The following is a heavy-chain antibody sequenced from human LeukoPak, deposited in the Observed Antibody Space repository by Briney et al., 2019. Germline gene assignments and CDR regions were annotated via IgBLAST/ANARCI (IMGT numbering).Heavy chain of an antibody. V-gene: IGHV3-53*01. Sequence: QPGGSLRLSCAASGFTVSSNYMSWVRQAPGKGLEWVSIIYNGGNKHYADSVKGRFTISSDDSKDTLYLEMISLRGEDTAVYYCARHQQEATDGKYYFDYWGQGALVTVSS. CDR3: ARHQQEATDGKYYFDY. J-gene: IGHJ4*02. D-gene: IGHD5-24*01. CDR1: GFTVSSNY. CDR2: IYNGGNK.